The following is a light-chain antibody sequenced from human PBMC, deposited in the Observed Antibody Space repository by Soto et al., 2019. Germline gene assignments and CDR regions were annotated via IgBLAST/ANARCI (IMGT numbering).Light chain of an antibody. V-gene: IGLV1-47*01. J-gene: IGLJ2*01. CDR3: AAWDDSLSGLV. CDR1: SSNIGSNY. Sequence: QSVLTQPPSASGTPGQRVTISCSGSSSNIGSNYVYWYQQLPGTAPKLLIYRNNQRPSGVPDRFSDSKSGTSASLAISGLRSEDEADYYCAAWDDSLSGLVFGGGTKVTVL. CDR2: RNN.